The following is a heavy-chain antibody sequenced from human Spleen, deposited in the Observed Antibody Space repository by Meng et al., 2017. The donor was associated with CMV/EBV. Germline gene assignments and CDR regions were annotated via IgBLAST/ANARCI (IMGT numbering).Heavy chain of an antibody. Sequence: GFSLSNNAVGVGWIRQPPGKALEWLALIYWDDDKRYSPSLKSRLTITKDTSKNQVVLTMTNMDPVDTATYYCAHRPLITTWYYFDYWGQGTLVTVSS. J-gene: IGHJ4*02. CDR2: IYWDDDK. D-gene: IGHD1-14*01. CDR3: AHRPLITTWYYFDY. V-gene: IGHV2-5*02. CDR1: GFSLSNNAVG.